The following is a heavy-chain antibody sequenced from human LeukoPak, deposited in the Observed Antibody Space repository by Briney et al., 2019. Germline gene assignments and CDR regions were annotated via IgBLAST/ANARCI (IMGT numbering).Heavy chain of an antibody. CDR3: ARVGGGSGSY. J-gene: IGHJ4*02. V-gene: IGHV1-2*02. Sequence: TFTCYYXXXXXQAXXQGGEWMGWINPNSGGTNYAQKFQGRVTMTRDTSISTAYMELSRLRSDDTAVYYCARVGGGSGSYWGQGTLVTVSS. CDR2: INPNSGGT. CDR1: TFTCYY. D-gene: IGHD3-10*01.